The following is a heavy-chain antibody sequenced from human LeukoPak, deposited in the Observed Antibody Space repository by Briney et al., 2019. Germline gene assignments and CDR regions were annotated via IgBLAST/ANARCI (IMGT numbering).Heavy chain of an antibody. D-gene: IGHD2-15*01. CDR1: GFSFSSYD. J-gene: IGHJ4*02. CDR3: ARGGGYHDFDY. V-gene: IGHV3-13*01. CDR2: IGTASET. Sequence: PGGSLRLSCAASGFSFSSYDMHWVRHVTGKGLEWVSAIGTASETYYADSVKGRFTISRENAKNSLYLQMNSLTAGDTAVYYCARGGGYHDFDYWGQGTLVTVSS.